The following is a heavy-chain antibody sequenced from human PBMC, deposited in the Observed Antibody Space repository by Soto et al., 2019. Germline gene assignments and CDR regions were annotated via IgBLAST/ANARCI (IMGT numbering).Heavy chain of an antibody. V-gene: IGHV3-30-3*02. Sequence: PGGSLRLSCVASGFTFSSYVIHWVRQAPGKGLEWVALISTDGTEKHYPGSVRGRFTISRDNSKNTLYLQMNSLRVEGTAVYYCAKKVPGSNPLDSWGQGALVTVSS. CDR3: AKKVPGSNPLDS. D-gene: IGHD1-1*01. CDR2: ISTDGTEK. J-gene: IGHJ4*02. CDR1: GFTFSSYV.